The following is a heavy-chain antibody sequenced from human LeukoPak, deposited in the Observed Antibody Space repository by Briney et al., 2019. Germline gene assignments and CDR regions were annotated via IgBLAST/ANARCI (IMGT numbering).Heavy chain of an antibody. CDR2: ISSSSNTK. CDR1: GFPFSTYS. CDR3: ARGGSYSLAIGY. Sequence: GGSLRLSCAASGFPFSTYSMNWVRQAPGKGLEWVSYISSSSNTKYYADSVKRRFTISRDNAKNSLYLQMNSLRAEDTAVYFCARGGSYSLAIGYWGQGTLVIVSS. D-gene: IGHD1-26*01. J-gene: IGHJ4*02. V-gene: IGHV3-48*01.